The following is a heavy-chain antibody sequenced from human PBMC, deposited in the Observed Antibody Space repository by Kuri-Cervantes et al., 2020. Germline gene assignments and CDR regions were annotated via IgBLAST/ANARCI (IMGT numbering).Heavy chain of an antibody. CDR1: GGSISSSSYY. J-gene: IGHJ5*02. Sequence: GSLRLSCTVSGGSISSSSYYWGWIRQPPGKGLEWIGSISYSGSTYYNPSLKSRVTISVDTSKNQFSLKLSSVTAADTAVYYCARLVPYIVVVPAALRFDPWGQGTLVTVSS. CDR3: ARLVPYIVVVPAALRFDP. CDR2: ISYSGST. D-gene: IGHD2-2*01. V-gene: IGHV4-39*01.